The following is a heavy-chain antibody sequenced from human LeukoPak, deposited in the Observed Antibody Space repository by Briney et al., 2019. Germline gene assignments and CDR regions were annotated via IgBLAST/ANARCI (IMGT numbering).Heavy chain of an antibody. V-gene: IGHV3-23*01. D-gene: IGHD2-21*01. CDR3: AKDFRIGYSAHFDY. J-gene: IGHJ4*02. CDR2: IYENGGTT. Sequence: GGSLRLSCVGSGFPFRSHAMSWVRQAPEKGLEFVSGIYENGGTTYYADSVKGRFSIPRDNSKNTLYLQMDSLRGEDTAVYYCAKDFRIGYSAHFDYWGQGALVTVSS. CDR1: GFPFRSHA.